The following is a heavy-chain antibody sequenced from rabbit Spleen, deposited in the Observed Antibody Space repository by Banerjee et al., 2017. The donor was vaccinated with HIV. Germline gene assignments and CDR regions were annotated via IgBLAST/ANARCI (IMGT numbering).Heavy chain of an antibody. J-gene: IGHJ6*01. V-gene: IGHV1S40*01. Sequence: QSLEESGGGLVKPEGSLTLTCTASGFSFSIDYFPCWVRQAPGKGLEWIACIYAGISTNTYYANWAKGRFPISKTSSTTVTLQMTSLTAADTATYFCARDTGTSFSSYGMDLWGPGTLVTVS. CDR3: ARDTGTSFSSYGMDL. CDR2: IYAGISTNT. CDR1: GFSFSIDYF. D-gene: IGHD8-1*01.